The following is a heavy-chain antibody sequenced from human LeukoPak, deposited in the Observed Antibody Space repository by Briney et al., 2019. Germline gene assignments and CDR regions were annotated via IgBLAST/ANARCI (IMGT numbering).Heavy chain of an antibody. CDR1: GFTFSSYA. V-gene: IGHV3-30-3*01. CDR2: ISYDGSNK. J-gene: IGHJ4*02. CDR3: ARDDGTMVRGVLDY. Sequence: GRSLRLSCAASGFTFSSYAMHCVRQAPGKGLEWVAVISYDGSNKYYADSVKGRFTISRDNSKNTLYLQMNSLRAEDTAVYYCARDDGTMVRGVLDYWGQGTLVTVSS. D-gene: IGHD3-10*01.